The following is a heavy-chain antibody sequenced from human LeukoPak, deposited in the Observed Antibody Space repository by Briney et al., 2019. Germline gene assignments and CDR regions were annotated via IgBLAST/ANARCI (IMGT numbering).Heavy chain of an antibody. D-gene: IGHD5-18*01. CDR2: IYYSGST. Sequence: SETLSLTCTVSGGSISSYYWSWIRQPPGKGLEWIGYIYYSGSTNYNPSLKSRVTISVDTSKNQFSLKLSSVTAADTAVYYCARKRRYSYGYEYYYYGMDVWGQGTTVTVSS. CDR1: GGSISSYY. CDR3: ARKRRYSYGYEYYYYGMDV. J-gene: IGHJ6*02. V-gene: IGHV4-59*01.